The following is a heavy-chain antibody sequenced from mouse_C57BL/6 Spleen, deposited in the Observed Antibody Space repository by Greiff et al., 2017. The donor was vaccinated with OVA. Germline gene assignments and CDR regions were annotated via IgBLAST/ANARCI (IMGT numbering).Heavy chain of an antibody. V-gene: IGHV5-16*01. CDR3: ARGYSNSGGFAY. J-gene: IGHJ3*01. D-gene: IGHD2-5*01. CDR2: INYDGSST. CDR1: GFTFSDYY. Sequence: EVKLMESEGGLVQPGSSMKLSCTASGFTFSDYYMAWVRQVPEKGLEWVANINYDGSSTYYLDSLKSRFIISRDNAKNILYLQMSSLKSEDTATYYCARGYSNSGGFAYWGQGTLVTVSA.